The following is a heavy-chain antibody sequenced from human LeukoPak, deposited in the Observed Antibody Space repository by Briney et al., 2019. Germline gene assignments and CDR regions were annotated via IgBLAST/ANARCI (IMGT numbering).Heavy chain of an antibody. CDR1: GGSVSGYY. J-gene: IGHJ4*02. Sequence: SETLSLICAVYGGSVSGYYWSWIRQPPGKGLEWIGEISHRGRTHYNPSLKGRVTMSVDTSKNQFALEVDSVTAADTAVYYCARIPLYFLEPFDYWGQGILVTVSS. D-gene: IGHD3-3*01. V-gene: IGHV4-34*01. CDR3: ARIPLYFLEPFDY. CDR2: ISHRGRT.